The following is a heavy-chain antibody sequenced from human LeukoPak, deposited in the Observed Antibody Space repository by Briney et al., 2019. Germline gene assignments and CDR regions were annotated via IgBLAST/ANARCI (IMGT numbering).Heavy chain of an antibody. CDR1: GFTFSSYE. CDR3: ARPYSSSWYRAFDI. Sequence: GGSLRLSCAASGFTFSSYEMNWVRQAPGKGLEWVSYIGSSGSTIYYADSVKGRFTISRDNAKNSLYLQMNSLRAEDTAVYYCARPYSSSWYRAFDIWGQGTMVTVSS. D-gene: IGHD6-13*01. J-gene: IGHJ3*02. CDR2: IGSSGSTI. V-gene: IGHV3-48*03.